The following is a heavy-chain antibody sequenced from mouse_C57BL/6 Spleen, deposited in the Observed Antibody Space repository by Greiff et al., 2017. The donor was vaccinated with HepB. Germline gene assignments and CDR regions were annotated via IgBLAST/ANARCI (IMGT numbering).Heavy chain of an antibody. J-gene: IGHJ1*03. CDR3: ARHGYYYYGSSLLYWYFEV. Sequence: EVMLVESGGDLVKPGGSLKLSCAASGFTFSSYGMSWVRQTPDKRLEWVATISSGGSYTYYPDSVKGRFTISRDNAKNTLYLQMSSLKSEDTAMYYCARHGYYYYGSSLLYWYFEVWGTGTTVTVSS. CDR1: GFTFSSYG. V-gene: IGHV5-6*02. D-gene: IGHD1-1*01. CDR2: ISSGGSYT.